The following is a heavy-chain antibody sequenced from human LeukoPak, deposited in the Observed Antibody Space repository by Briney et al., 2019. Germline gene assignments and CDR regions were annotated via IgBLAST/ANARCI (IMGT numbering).Heavy chain of an antibody. J-gene: IGHJ4*02. CDR3: ARGGQWLGES. Sequence: SETLSLTCDVSGYSISSGFHWGWIRQPPGKGLEWIGSIYRTGSTYYDPSLTSRVTILVDTSKNQFSLKLTSVPAADTAVYYCARGGQWLGESWGQGTLVIVSS. D-gene: IGHD6-19*01. CDR1: GYSISSGFH. CDR2: IYRTGST. V-gene: IGHV4-38-2*01.